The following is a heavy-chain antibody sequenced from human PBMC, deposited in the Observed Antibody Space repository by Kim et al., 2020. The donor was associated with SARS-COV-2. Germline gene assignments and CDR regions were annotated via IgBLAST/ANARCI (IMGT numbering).Heavy chain of an antibody. CDR1: GYTFTGYY. D-gene: IGHD6-19*01. CDR2: INPNSGGT. J-gene: IGHJ4*02. Sequence: ASVKVSCKASGYTFTGYYMHWVRQAPGQGLEWMGWINPNSGGTYYAQKFQGRVTMTRDTSISTAYMELSRLRSDDTAVYYCARGGYSSGWYIMDYWGQGTLVTVSS. CDR3: ARGGYSSGWYIMDY. V-gene: IGHV1-2*02.